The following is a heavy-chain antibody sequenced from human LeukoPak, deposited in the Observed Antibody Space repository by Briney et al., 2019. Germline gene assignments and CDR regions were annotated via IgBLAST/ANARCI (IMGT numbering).Heavy chain of an antibody. J-gene: IGHJ4*02. V-gene: IGHV7-4-1*02. CDR2: INTNTGNP. Sequence: GASVKVSCKASGYTFTSYAMNWVRQALGQGLEWMGWINTNTGNPTYAQGFTGRFVFSLDTSVSTAYLQISSLKAEDTAVYYCARGPVLWFGELTESRYWGQGTLVTVSS. D-gene: IGHD3-10*01. CDR3: ARGPVLWFGELTESRY. CDR1: GYTFTSYA.